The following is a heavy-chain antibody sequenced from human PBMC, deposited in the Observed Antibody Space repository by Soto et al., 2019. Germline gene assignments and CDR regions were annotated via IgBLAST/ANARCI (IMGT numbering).Heavy chain of an antibody. D-gene: IGHD3-10*01. V-gene: IGHV3-23*01. CDR1: GFGFSSYA. CDR3: AKAAAYHGSASYFPFDD. J-gene: IGHJ4*02. Sequence: EVQLLESGGGLVQPGGSLRLSCAASGFGFSSYAMSWVRQAPGKGLEWVSSISGSGANTYYVDSVKGRFTVSRDNSKNTLYLQMSSLRGEDTAVYKCAKAAAYHGSASYFPFDDWGLGTRVTVSS. CDR2: ISGSGANT.